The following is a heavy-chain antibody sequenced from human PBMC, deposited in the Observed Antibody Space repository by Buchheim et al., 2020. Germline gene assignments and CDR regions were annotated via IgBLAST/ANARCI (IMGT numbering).Heavy chain of an antibody. CDR3: AKDDVIGSSWYGEYFQH. Sequence: QVQLVESGGGVVQPGRSLRLSCAASGFTFSSYGMHWVRQAPGKGLEWVAVISYDGSNKYYADSVKGRFTIPRDNSKNTLYLQMNSLRAEDTAVYYCAKDDVIGSSWYGEYFQHWGQGTL. CDR1: GFTFSSYG. J-gene: IGHJ1*01. CDR2: ISYDGSNK. V-gene: IGHV3-30*18. D-gene: IGHD6-13*01.